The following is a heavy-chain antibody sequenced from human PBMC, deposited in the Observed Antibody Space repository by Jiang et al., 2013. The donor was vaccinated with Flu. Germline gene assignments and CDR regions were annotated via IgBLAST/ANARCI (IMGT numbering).Heavy chain of an antibody. CDR1: GGSISSSSYY. CDR3: AGDYGGSGLFDY. V-gene: IGHV4-39*01. CDR2: IYYSGST. D-gene: IGHD4-23*01. Sequence: GLLKPSETLSLTCTVSGGSISSSSYYWGWIRQPPGKGLEWIGSIYYSGSTYYNPSLKSRVTISVDTSKNQFSLKLSSVTAADTAVYYCAGDYGGSGLFDYWGQGTLVTVSS. J-gene: IGHJ4*02.